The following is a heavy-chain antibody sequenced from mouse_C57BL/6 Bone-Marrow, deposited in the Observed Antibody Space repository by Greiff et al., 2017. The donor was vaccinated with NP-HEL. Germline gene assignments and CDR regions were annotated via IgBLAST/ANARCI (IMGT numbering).Heavy chain of an antibody. CDR1: GYTFTSYW. J-gene: IGHJ3*01. D-gene: IGHD1-1*01. Sequence: QVQLQQSGTELVKPGASVKLSCKASGYTFTSYWMHWVKQRPGQGLEWIGNINPSNGGTNYNEKFKSKATLTVDKSSSTAYMQLSSLTSEDSAVYYCARPRSYYYGPWFAYWGQGTLVTVSA. V-gene: IGHV1-53*01. CDR2: INPSNGGT. CDR3: ARPRSYYYGPWFAY.